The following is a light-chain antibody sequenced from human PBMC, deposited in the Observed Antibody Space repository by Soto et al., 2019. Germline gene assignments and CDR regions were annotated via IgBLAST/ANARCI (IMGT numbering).Light chain of an antibody. J-gene: IGKJ2*01. CDR3: QQYNNWPPEYT. Sequence: ELVMTQSPATLSVSPGERTTLSCRASQSVSSNLAWYQQKPGQAPRLLIYGASTRATGIPARFSGSGSGTEFTLTISSLQSEDFAVYYCQQYNNWPPEYTFGQGTKLEIK. CDR1: QSVSSN. CDR2: GAS. V-gene: IGKV3-15*01.